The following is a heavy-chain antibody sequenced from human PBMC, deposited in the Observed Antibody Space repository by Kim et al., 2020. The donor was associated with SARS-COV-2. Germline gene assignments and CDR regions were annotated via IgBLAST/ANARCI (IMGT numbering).Heavy chain of an antibody. J-gene: IGHJ6*02. CDR2: IYYSGST. V-gene: IGHV4-31*03. CDR1: GGSISSGGYY. CDR3: ARDPLKNPFPLGYNYYCGMDV. Sequence: SETLSLTCTVSGGSISSGGYYWSWIRQHPGKGLEWIGYIYYSGSTYYNPSLKSRVTISVDTSKNQFSLKLSSVTAADTAVYYCARDPLKNPFPLGYNYYCGMDVWGRGTTVTVSS.